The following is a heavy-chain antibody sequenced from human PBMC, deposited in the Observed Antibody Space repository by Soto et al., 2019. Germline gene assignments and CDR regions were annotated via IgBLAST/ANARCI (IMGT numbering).Heavy chain of an antibody. Sequence: PGGSLRLSCAASGFTFSSYGMHWVRQAPGKGLEWVAVIWYDGSNKYYADSVKGRFTISRDNSKNTLYLQMNSLRAEDTAVYYCARDNGGKAYYATDVWGQGTTVTVSS. V-gene: IGHV3-33*01. D-gene: IGHD4-17*01. J-gene: IGHJ6*02. CDR1: GFTFSSYG. CDR2: IWYDGSNK. CDR3: ARDNGGKAYYATDV.